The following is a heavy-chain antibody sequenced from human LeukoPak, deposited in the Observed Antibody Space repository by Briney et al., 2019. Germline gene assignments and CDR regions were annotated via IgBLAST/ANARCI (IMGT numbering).Heavy chain of an antibody. D-gene: IGHD6-13*01. Sequence: GGSLRLSCAASGFTFSNYWMSWVRQAPGKGLEWVANIKQDGGEEDYVDSVRGRFTISRDNAKNSLSLQMSSLRAEDTAVYYCARSKGASGWYVPGTDFDYWGQGTLVTVSS. CDR2: IKQDGGEE. CDR1: GFTFSNYW. CDR3: ARSKGASGWYVPGTDFDY. J-gene: IGHJ4*02. V-gene: IGHV3-7*01.